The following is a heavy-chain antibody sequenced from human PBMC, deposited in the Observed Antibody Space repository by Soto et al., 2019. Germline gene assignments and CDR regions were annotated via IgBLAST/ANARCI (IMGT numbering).Heavy chain of an antibody. D-gene: IGHD3-10*01. CDR3: TRGIASSSRVNFDV. CDR1: GFTFSRYI. J-gene: IGHJ3*01. Sequence: EVQLVESGGGLVKPGGSLRLSCAASGFTFSRYIMHWVRQAPGQGLEWIATISSTSTNIYYADSVKGRITISRDNPKNSMSLQVDSLRREDTAVYYCTRGIASSSRVNFDVWGQGTMVTVSP. CDR2: ISSTSTNI. V-gene: IGHV3-21*01.